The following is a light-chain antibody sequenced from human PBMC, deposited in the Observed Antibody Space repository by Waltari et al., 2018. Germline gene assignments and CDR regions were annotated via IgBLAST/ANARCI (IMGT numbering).Light chain of an antibody. V-gene: IGKV3-20*01. CDR3: QHYVSLPVT. CDR1: QSVGRS. CDR2: GTS. Sequence: EILLTQYPGTRSLSPGERATLSCRAIQSVGRSLAWYQQKPGQPPRLLIHGTSKRVTGTPDRFSGGGSGTDFSLTISRLEPEDVAVYYCQHYVSLPVTFGQGTKVEIK. J-gene: IGKJ1*01.